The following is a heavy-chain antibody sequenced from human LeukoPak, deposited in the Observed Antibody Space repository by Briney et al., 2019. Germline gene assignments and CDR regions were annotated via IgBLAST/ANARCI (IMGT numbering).Heavy chain of an antibody. D-gene: IGHD3-22*01. J-gene: IGHJ4*02. V-gene: IGHV3-33*07. CDR2: IWYDGSNK. CDR1: GFTFSSYG. CDR3: ARGYSSGSRWLDY. Sequence: PGGSLRLSCAASGFTFSSYGMYWVRQAPGKGLEWVAVIWYDGSNKYYADSVKGRFNISRDNSKNTLYLQMNSLRAEDTAVYYCARGYSSGSRWLDYWGQGTLVTVSS.